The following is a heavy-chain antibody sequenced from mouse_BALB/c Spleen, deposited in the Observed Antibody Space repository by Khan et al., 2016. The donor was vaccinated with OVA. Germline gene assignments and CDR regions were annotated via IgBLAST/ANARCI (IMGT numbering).Heavy chain of an antibody. CDR1: GFSLTTYG. D-gene: IGHD1-1*01. V-gene: IGHV2-9*02. Sequence: QVQLKESGPGLVAPSQSLSITCTVSGFSLTTYGVHWVRQPPGKGLEWLGVIWAGGSTNYNSALMSRLSISKDNSKSQAFLTMNSLQTDDTAMYYCASAYYYGAWFAYWGQGTLVTVSA. CDR3: ASAYYYGAWFAY. J-gene: IGHJ3*01. CDR2: IWAGGST.